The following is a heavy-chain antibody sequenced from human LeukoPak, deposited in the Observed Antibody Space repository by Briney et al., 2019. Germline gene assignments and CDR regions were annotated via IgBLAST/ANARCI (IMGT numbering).Heavy chain of an antibody. CDR2: ISYDGSNK. CDR3: AKDSPHDYGDYDNWYFDL. CDR1: GFTFSSYA. D-gene: IGHD4-17*01. J-gene: IGHJ2*01. V-gene: IGHV3-30-3*01. Sequence: GRSLRLSCAASGFTFSSYAMHWVRQAPGKGLEWVAVISYDGSNKYYADSVKGRFTISRDNSKNTLYLQMNSLRAEDTAVYYCAKDSPHDYGDYDNWYFDLWGRGTLVTVSS.